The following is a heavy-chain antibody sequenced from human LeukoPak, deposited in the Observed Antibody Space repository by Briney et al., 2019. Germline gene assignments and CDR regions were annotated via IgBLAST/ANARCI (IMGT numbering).Heavy chain of an antibody. J-gene: IGHJ4*02. CDR1: GGSISSYY. Sequence: SETLSLTCTVSGGSISSYYWNWIRQPPGKGLEWIGYIYYSGSTNYNPSLKSRVTTSVDTSKNQFSLNLSTVTAADTAVYYCARERLGYYDRSGLDYWGQGTLVTVSS. CDR3: ARERLGYYDRSGLDY. D-gene: IGHD3-22*01. V-gene: IGHV4-59*01. CDR2: IYYSGST.